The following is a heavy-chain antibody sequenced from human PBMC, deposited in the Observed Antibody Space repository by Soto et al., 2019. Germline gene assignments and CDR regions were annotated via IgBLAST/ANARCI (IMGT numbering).Heavy chain of an antibody. CDR3: AKGCPRLQYDTHGWEN. CDR1: GFPFTSFA. J-gene: IGHJ4*02. V-gene: IGHV3-23*01. D-gene: IGHD2-8*01. Sequence: EVQLWDSGGGLVQPGGSLRLSCAASGFPFTSFAMCWLRQAPGKGLEWVSYISPNGVATSYADSVKGRFTTSRDNSKNVLYLQLNSLRAEDTAVYYCAKGCPRLQYDTHGWENWGQGTLVTVSS. CDR2: ISPNGVAT.